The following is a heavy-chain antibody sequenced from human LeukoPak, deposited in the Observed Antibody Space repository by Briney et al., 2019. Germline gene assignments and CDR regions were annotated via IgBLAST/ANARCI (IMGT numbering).Heavy chain of an antibody. CDR3: ARGRGGATTGFDH. CDR2: INSNSGAR. J-gene: IGHJ4*02. D-gene: IGHD1-26*01. CDR1: GYTFSGYY. V-gene: IGHV1-2*02. Sequence: ASVKVSCKASGYTFSGYYMHWVRQAPGQGLQSMGWINSNSGARNYAPKFQGRVTFSRDNSISTAYMELSSLRSDDTAIYYCARGRGGATTGFDHWGQGTLLTVSS.